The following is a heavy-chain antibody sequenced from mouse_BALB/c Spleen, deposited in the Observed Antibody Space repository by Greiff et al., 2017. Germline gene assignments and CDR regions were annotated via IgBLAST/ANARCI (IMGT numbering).Heavy chain of an antibody. D-gene: IGHD3-3*01. Sequence: VQLHQSGAELVRPGVSVKISCKGSGYTFTDYAMHWVKQSHAKSLEWIGVISTYYGDASYNQKFKGKATMTVDKSSSTAYMELARLTSEDSAIYYCARWAGKYYAMDYWGQGTSVTVSS. CDR2: ISTYYGDA. CDR3: ARWAGKYYAMDY. CDR1: GYTFTDYA. V-gene: IGHV1S137*01. J-gene: IGHJ4*01.